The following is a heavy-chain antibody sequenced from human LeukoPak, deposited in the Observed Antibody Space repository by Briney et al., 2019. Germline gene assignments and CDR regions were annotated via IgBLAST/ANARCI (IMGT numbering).Heavy chain of an antibody. CDR2: MNPNSGNT. J-gene: IGHJ5*02. CDR1: GYTFTSYD. V-gene: IGHV1-8*01. Sequence: ASVKVSCKASGYTFTSYDTNWVRQATGQGLEWMGWMNPNSGNTGYAQKFQGRVTMTRNTSISTAYMELSSPRSEDTAVYYCARILRRARGFDPWGQGTPVTVSS. CDR3: ARILRRARGFDP.